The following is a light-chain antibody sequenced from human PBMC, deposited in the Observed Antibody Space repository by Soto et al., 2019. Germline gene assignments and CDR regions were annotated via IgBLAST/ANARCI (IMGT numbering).Light chain of an antibody. J-gene: IGKJ5*01. V-gene: IGKV3-20*01. Sequence: ELVLTQSPGTLSLSPGESAALSCRGSQPVSSNFLAWYQQKLGQAPRLLISGVSSRASGIPDRFFGSGSGTDFTLTINRLEPEGFAVYYCQQYANSPITFGQGTLLESK. CDR3: QQYANSPIT. CDR2: GVS. CDR1: QPVSSNF.